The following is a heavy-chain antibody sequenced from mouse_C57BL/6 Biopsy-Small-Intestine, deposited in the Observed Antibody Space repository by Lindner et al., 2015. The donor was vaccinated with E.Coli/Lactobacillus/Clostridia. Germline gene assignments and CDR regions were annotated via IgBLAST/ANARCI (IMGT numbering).Heavy chain of an antibody. CDR2: INPRTGGV. D-gene: IGHD2-1*01. V-gene: IGHV1-42*01. CDR1: GYSFTSYY. Sequence: VQLQESGPDLVKPGTSVKISCKASGYSFTSYYMNWVKQSPEKSLEWIGEINPRTGGVTYNQKFRAKATMTVDTSSSTAYLQLRSLTSEDSAVYFCARRGIYYTNYFDYWGQGTTLTVSS. J-gene: IGHJ2*01. CDR3: ARRGIYYTNYFDY.